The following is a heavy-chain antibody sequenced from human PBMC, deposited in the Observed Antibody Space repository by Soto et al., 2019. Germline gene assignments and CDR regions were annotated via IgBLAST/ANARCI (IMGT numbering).Heavy chain of an antibody. Sequence: PSETLSLTCTVSGGSIGTYYWSWIRQPPGKGLEWIGYIYYSGSTNYNPSLKSRVSISVATSKNQFSLKLSSVFAADTGVYYRASGSPGKCVGGVDWGQGTLVTFSS. CDR2: IYYSGST. J-gene: IGHJ4*02. CDR3: ASGSPGKCVGGVD. V-gene: IGHV4-59*08. D-gene: IGHD6-13*01. CDR1: GGSIGTYY.